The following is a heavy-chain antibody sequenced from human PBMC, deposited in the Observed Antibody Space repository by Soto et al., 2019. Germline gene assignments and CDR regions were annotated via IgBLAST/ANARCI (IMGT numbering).Heavy chain of an antibody. J-gene: IGHJ4*02. CDR1: GGSISGHF. CDR3: ARHPKAEYHFDY. D-gene: IGHD2-15*01. V-gene: IGHV4-59*08. CDR2: IFYVGST. Sequence: PSETLSLTCTVSGGSISGHFWSWIRQPPGKGLEWIGYIFYVGSTNYNPSLKSRVTISVDTSKNQFSLKLSSVTAADTAVYYCARHPKAEYHFDYWGQGTLVTAPQ.